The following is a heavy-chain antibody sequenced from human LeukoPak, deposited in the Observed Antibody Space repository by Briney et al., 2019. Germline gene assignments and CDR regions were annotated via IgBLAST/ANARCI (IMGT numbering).Heavy chain of an antibody. Sequence: SETLSLTCTVSGGSISSYYWSWIRQPRGKGLEWIGYIYYSGSTNYNPSLKSRVTISVDTSKNQFSLKLSSVTAADTAVYYCARVSSSVPAATNYYYYMDVWGKGTTVTVSS. J-gene: IGHJ6*03. CDR3: ARVSSSVPAATNYYYYMDV. D-gene: IGHD2-2*01. V-gene: IGHV4-59*01. CDR2: IYYSGST. CDR1: GGSISSYY.